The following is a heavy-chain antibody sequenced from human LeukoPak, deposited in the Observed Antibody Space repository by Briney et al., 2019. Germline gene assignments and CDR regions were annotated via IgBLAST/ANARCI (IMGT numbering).Heavy chain of an antibody. J-gene: IGHJ6*02. Sequence: GGSLRLSCGASGFTFSSYAMHWVRQAPGKGLEWVAVISYDGSNKYCADSVKGRFTISRDNSKNTLYLQMNSLRAEDTAVYYCARDRLTFGGAIVIGGPYYYYGMDVWGQGTTVTVSS. CDR1: GFTFSSYA. D-gene: IGHD3-16*02. V-gene: IGHV3-30-3*01. CDR2: ISYDGSNK. CDR3: ARDRLTFGGAIVIGGPYYYYGMDV.